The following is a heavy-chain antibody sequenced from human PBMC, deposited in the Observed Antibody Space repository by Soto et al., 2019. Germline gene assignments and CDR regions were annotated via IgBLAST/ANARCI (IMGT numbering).Heavy chain of an antibody. CDR3: AKDTSLRYFDWLLQAYYFDY. J-gene: IGHJ4*02. D-gene: IGHD3-9*01. V-gene: IGHV3-30*18. CDR1: GFTFSSYG. Sequence: QVQLVESGGGVVQPGRSLRLSCAASGFTFSSYGMHWVRQAPGKGLEWVAVISYDGSNKYYADSVKGRFTISRDNSKNTLYLQMNSLRAEDTAVYYCAKDTSLRYFDWLLQAYYFDYWGQGTLVTVSS. CDR2: ISYDGSNK.